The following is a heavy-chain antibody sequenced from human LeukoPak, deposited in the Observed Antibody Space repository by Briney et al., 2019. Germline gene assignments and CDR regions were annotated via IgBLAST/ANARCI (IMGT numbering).Heavy chain of an antibody. CDR2: ISYDGSNK. V-gene: IGHV3-30*18. D-gene: IGHD3-10*01. CDR1: GFTFSRYG. J-gene: IGHJ4*02. Sequence: GRSLRLSCAAPGFTFSRYGMHWVRQASGKGMEWVALISYDGSNKYYADSVKGRFTISRDNTKNTLYLQMNSLRPEDTAVYYCAKGDPYGSGSYPVDYWGQGTLVTVSS. CDR3: AKGDPYGSGSYPVDY.